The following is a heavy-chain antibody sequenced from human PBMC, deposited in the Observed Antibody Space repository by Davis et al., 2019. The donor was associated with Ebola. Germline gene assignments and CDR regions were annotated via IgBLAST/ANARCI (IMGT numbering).Heavy chain of an antibody. V-gene: IGHV5-51*01. Sequence: AESPKISCTSSGSISSSSWIGWVRQMPGKGLEWMWIIYPGDTDTRYRACFQGQATMSADKSISTAYLHWSSLQASDTAVYYCARLGPDQYGRDVWGKGTTVTVSS. CDR1: GSISSSSW. J-gene: IGHJ6*04. CDR3: ARLGPDQYGRDV. D-gene: IGHD1-14*01. CDR2: IYPGDTDT.